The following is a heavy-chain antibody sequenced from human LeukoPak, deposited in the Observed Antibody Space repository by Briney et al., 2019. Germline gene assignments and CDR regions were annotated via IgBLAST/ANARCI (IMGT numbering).Heavy chain of an antibody. CDR3: ARYSYGYLGIDY. CDR2: INHSGST. D-gene: IGHD5-18*01. J-gene: IGHJ4*02. Sequence: PSGTLSLTCAVYGGSFSGFYWSWIRQPPGKGLEWIGEINHSGSTYYNPSLKSRVTISVDRSKNQFSLKLSSVTAADTAVYYCARYSYGYLGIDYWGQGTLVTVSS. V-gene: IGHV4-34*01. CDR1: GGSFSGFY.